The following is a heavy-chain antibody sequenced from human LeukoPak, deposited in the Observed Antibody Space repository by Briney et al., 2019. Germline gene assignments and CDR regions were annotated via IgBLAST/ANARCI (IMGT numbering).Heavy chain of an antibody. CDR1: GFTVSSNY. V-gene: IGHV3-53*04. CDR2: IYSGGST. J-gene: IGHJ4*02. CDR3: ARLIAVARTKYVDY. D-gene: IGHD6-19*01. Sequence: GGSLRLSCAASGFTVSSNYMSWVRQAPGKGLEGVSVIYSGGSTYYADSVKGRFTISRHNSKNTLYLQMNSLRAGDTAVYYCARLIAVARTKYVDYWGQGTLVTVSS.